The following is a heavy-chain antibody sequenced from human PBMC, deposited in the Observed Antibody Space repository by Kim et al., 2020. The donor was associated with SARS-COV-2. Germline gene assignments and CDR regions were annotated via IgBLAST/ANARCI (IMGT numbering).Heavy chain of an antibody. CDR3: ARERTAIYYYYGMDV. V-gene: IGHV4-31*02. Sequence: PSLKSRVTISVDTSKNQFSLKLSSVTAADTAVYYCARERTAIYYYYGMDVWGQGTTVTVSS. J-gene: IGHJ6*02. D-gene: IGHD5-18*01.